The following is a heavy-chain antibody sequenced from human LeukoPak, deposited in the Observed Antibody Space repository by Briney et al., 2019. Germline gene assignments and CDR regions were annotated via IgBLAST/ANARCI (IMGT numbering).Heavy chain of an antibody. CDR1: GGSISSSSYY. CDR2: GNQSGGT. D-gene: IGHD1-26*01. CDR3: AKNGQSGFSFDP. J-gene: IGHJ5*02. Sequence: SETLSLTCTVSGGSISSSSYYWSWIRQPPGKGLEWIGEGNQSGGTKYNPSLKSRVTISADSSKNQFSLELSSVTAADTAVYYCAKNGQSGFSFDPWGQGSLVTVSS. V-gene: IGHV4-39*07.